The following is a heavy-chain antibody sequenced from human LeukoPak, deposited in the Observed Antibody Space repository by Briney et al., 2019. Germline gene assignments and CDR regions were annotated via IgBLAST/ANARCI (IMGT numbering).Heavy chain of an antibody. V-gene: IGHV1-2*02. D-gene: IGHD2-15*01. CDR3: ARAGYCSGGSCLRNWFDP. Sequence: ASVKVSCKASGYTFTGYYMHWVRQAPGQGLEWMGWINPNRGGTNYAQKFQGRVTMTRDTSISTAYMELSRLRSDDTGVCYCARAGYCSGGSCLRNWFDPWGQGTLVTVSS. CDR2: INPNRGGT. CDR1: GYTFTGYY. J-gene: IGHJ5*02.